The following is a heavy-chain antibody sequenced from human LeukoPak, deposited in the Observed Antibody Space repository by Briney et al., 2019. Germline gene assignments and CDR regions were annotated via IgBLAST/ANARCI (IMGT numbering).Heavy chain of an antibody. CDR2: IYTSGST. J-gene: IGHJ3*02. D-gene: IGHD3-22*01. CDR1: GGSISSGSYY. CDR3: ARGVVVIADAFDI. V-gene: IGHV4-61*02. Sequence: SETLSLTCTVSGGSISSGSYYWSWIRQPAGKGLEWIGRIYTSGSTNYNPSLKSRVTISVDTSKNQFSLKLSSVTAADTAVYYCARGVVVIADAFDIWGQGTMVTVSS.